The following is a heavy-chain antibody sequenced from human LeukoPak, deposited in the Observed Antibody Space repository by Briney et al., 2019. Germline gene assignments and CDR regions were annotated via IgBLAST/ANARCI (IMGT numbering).Heavy chain of an antibody. CDR2: INPNSGGT. V-gene: IGHV1-2*02. CDR3: ARDAPPGTYYFDY. J-gene: IGHJ4*02. CDR1: GYTFTGYY. D-gene: IGHD2-2*01. Sequence: ASVKVSCKASGYTFTGYYMHWVRQAPGQGLEWMGWINPNSGGTNYAQKFQGRVTMTRDTSISTAYMELSRLRSDDTAVYYCARDAPPGTYYFDYWGQGTLVTVSS.